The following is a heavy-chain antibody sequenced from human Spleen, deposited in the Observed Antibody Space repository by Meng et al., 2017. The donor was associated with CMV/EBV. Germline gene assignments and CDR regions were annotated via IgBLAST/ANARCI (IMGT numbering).Heavy chain of an antibody. CDR3: ARSRDWSGYSPLDY. J-gene: IGHJ4*02. D-gene: IGHD3-3*01. CDR1: GGSFSGYY. V-gene: IGHV4-34*01. Sequence: QGKLSPRGAGLLKSSETLSLTCAVYGGSFSGYYWTWVRQPPGKGLEWIGEINHSGRTNYNPSLKSRVTISVDTSKNQFSLKLTSVTAADTAIYYCARSRDWSGYSPLDYWGQETLVTVSS. CDR2: INHSGRT.